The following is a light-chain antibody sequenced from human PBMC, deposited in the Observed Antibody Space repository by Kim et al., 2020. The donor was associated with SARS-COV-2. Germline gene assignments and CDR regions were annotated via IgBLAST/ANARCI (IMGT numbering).Light chain of an antibody. V-gene: IGLV3-1*01. J-gene: IGLJ1*01. CDR2: QDS. CDR3: QAWDSSTRV. Sequence: SWSPGQTASITCSGDNLGDEFACWYQQRPGQSPVLVIYQDSKRPSGIPERFSGSNSGNTATLTISGTQAMDEADYYCQAWDSSTRVFGTGTKVTVL. CDR1: NLGDEF.